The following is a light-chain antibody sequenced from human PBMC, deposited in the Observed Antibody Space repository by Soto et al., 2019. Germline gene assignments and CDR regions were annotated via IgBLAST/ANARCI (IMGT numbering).Light chain of an antibody. J-gene: IGKJ5*01. V-gene: IGKV3-15*01. CDR2: RAS. CDR3: QQYKEWPIT. Sequence: VVITQSPATLSLSPGERATLSCRASQSVSSLLAWYQQKPGQAPRILIYRASTRATGISGRFSGSGSGTELTITITSLQSEDFDVYYCQQYKEWPITFGQGTRLEIK. CDR1: QSVSSL.